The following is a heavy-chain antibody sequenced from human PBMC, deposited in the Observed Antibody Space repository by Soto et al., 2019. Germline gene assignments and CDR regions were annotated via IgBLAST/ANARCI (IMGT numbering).Heavy chain of an antibody. J-gene: IGHJ6*03. CDR1: GGSFSGYY. CDR3: ARGGGIFGVVIRGGDYYYYYMDV. V-gene: IGHV4-34*01. Sequence: SETLSLTCAVYGGSFSGYYWSWIRQPPGKGLEWIGEINHSGSTNYNPSLKSRVTISVDTSKNQFSLKLSSVTAADTAVYYCARGGGIFGVVIRGGDYYYYYMDVWGKGTTVTVSS. CDR2: INHSGST. D-gene: IGHD3-3*01.